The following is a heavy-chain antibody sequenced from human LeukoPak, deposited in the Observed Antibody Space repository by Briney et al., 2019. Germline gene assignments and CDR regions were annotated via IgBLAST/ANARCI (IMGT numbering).Heavy chain of an antibody. CDR3: AKDHYYDSSGSADY. J-gene: IGHJ4*02. V-gene: IGHV3-23*01. Sequence: HPGGSLRLSCAASGFTFSSYAMSWVRQAPGKGLEWVSAINGSGGSTYYADSVKGRFTISRDNSKNTLYLQMNSLRAEDTAVYYCAKDHYYDSSGSADYWGQGTLVTVSS. CDR2: INGSGGST. CDR1: GFTFSSYA. D-gene: IGHD3-22*01.